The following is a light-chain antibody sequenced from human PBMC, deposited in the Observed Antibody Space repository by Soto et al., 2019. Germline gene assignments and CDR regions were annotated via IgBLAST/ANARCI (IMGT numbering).Light chain of an antibody. V-gene: IGLV1-40*01. CDR3: QSYDSSLIVV. CDR2: GNS. Sequence: QSVLTQPPSVSGAPGQRVTISCTGSSANIGAGYDVHWYQQLPGTAPKLLIYGNSNRPSGVPDRFSASKSGTSASLAITGVQAEDEADYYCQSYDSSLIVVFGGGTKLTVL. J-gene: IGLJ2*01. CDR1: SANIGAGYD.